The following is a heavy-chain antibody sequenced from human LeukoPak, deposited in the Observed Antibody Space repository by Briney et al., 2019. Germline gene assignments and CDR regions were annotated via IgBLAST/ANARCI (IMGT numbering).Heavy chain of an antibody. CDR1: GFTFSSYE. D-gene: IGHD6-13*01. Sequence: PGGSLRLSCAASGFTFSSYEMNWVRQAPGKGLEWVSYISSSGSTIYYADFVKGRFTISRDNSKNTLYLQMNSLRAEDTAIYYCAQEYTTSWFTSLIWGQGTLVTVSS. CDR2: ISSSGSTI. V-gene: IGHV3-48*03. CDR3: AQEYTTSWFTSLI. J-gene: IGHJ4*02.